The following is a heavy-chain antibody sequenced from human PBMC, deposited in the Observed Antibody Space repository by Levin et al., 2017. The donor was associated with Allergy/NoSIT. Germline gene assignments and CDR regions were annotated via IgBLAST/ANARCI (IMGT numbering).Heavy chain of an antibody. V-gene: IGHV5-51*01. CDR1: GYSFTSYW. J-gene: IGHJ4*02. CDR3: ARRDSDGSNSFDY. Sequence: ASVKVSCQASGYSFTSYWFGWVRQRPGKGLEWMGLIFPSDSDTRVSPSFQGQIIMSVDKSISTAYLQWSSLRASDSAMYYCARRDSDGSNSFDYWGQGTLVTVSS. CDR2: IFPSDSDT. D-gene: IGHD4-23*01.